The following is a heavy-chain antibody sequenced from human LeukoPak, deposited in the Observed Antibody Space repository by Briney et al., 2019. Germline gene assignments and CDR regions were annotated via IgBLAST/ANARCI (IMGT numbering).Heavy chain of an antibody. CDR1: GFTFSSNG. CDR2: IWYDGSKK. D-gene: IGHD6-19*01. CDR3: ARVSGDSSGWYYNDY. J-gene: IGHJ4*02. V-gene: IGHV3-33*01. Sequence: GRSLRLSCAASGFTFSSNGMNWVRQAPGKGLEWVAVIWYDGSKKYYADSVKGRFTISRVNSKNTLDLQMNSLRAEDTAVYYCARVSGDSSGWYYNDYWGQGTLVTVSS.